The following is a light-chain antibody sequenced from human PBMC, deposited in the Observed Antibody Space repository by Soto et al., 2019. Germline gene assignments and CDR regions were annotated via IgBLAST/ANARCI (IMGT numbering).Light chain of an antibody. Sequence: QSVLTQPPSASGSPGQSVTISCTGTSSDVGDYNFVSWYQQHPGKAPKLMIYEVSKRPSGVPDRFSGSKSGNTASLTVSGLQAEDVADYYCSSFGGNNNLIFGGGTKVTVL. CDR3: SSFGGNNNLI. CDR1: SSDVGDYNF. CDR2: EVS. J-gene: IGLJ2*01. V-gene: IGLV2-8*01.